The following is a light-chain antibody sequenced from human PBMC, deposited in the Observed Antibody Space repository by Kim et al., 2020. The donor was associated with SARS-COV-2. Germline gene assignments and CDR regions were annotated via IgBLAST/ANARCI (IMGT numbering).Light chain of an antibody. CDR3: SSYASSTTLV. V-gene: IGLV2-14*03. Sequence: QPVLTQPASVSGSPGQSITISCTGTSSDVGRYNYVSWYQQHPGKAPKVMIYDVNNRPSGVSDRFSGSKSGNTASLTISGLQAEDEADYYCSSYASSTTLVFGGGTKVTVL. CDR2: DVN. CDR1: SSDVGRYNY. J-gene: IGLJ2*01.